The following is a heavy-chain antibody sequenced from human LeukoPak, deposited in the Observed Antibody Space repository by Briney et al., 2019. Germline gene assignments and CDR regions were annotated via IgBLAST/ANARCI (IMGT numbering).Heavy chain of an antibody. CDR2: INPSGGST. Sequence: ASVKVSCKASGYTFTSYYIHWVRQAPGQGLEWMGIINPSGGSTSYAQKFQGRVTMTRDMSTSTVYMELSSLRSEDTAVYYCARAAAPSGFRYYYYYMDVWGKGTTVTISS. CDR3: ARAAAPSGFRYYYYYMDV. CDR1: GYTFTSYY. D-gene: IGHD6-13*01. V-gene: IGHV1-46*01. J-gene: IGHJ6*03.